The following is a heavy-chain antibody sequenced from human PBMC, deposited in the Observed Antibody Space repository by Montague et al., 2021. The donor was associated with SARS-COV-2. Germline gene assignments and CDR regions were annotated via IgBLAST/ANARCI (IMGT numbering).Heavy chain of an antibody. CDR2: IFYRGTT. CDR3: ARGATRTFDY. D-gene: IGHD1-1*01. Sequence: SETLSLTCTVSGGSISSYYWSWIRQTPEKGLEWIGYIFYRGTTKYNPSLESRVTITVDTSKDQFYLKLNSVTAADTAVYYCARGATRTFDYWGQGTRVTVSS. CDR1: GGSISSYY. J-gene: IGHJ4*02. V-gene: IGHV4-59*01.